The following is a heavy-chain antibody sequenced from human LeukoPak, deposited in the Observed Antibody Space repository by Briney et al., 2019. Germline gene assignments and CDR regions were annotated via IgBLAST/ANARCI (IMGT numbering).Heavy chain of an antibody. CDR3: AKHHDYGDYDWFDP. CDR2: IYYSGNT. V-gene: IGHV4-39*07. Sequence: SETLSLTCTVSGGSISSSSYYWGWIRQPPGKGLEWIGSIYYSGNTNYNPSLKSRVTISVDTSKNQFSLKLTSVTAADTAVYYCAKHHDYGDYDWFDPWGQGTLVTVSS. D-gene: IGHD4-17*01. J-gene: IGHJ5*02. CDR1: GGSISSSSYY.